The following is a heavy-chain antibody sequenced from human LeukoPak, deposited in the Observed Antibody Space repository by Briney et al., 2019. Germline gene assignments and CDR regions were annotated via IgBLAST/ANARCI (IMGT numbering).Heavy chain of an antibody. CDR1: GFTFSSYS. V-gene: IGHV3-21*01. D-gene: IGHD3-10*01. CDR2: ISSSSSYI. CDR3: ARDSYNINTYYYGSGSSFDY. J-gene: IGHJ4*02. Sequence: GGSLRLSCAASGFTFSSYSMNWVRQAPGKGLEWVSSISSSSSYIYYADSVKGRFTISRDNAKNSLYLQMNSLRAEDTAVYYCARDSYNINTYYYGSGSSFDYWGQGTLVTVSS.